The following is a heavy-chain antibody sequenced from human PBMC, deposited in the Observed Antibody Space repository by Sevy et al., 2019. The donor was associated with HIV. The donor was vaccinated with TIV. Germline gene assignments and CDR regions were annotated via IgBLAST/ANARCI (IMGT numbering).Heavy chain of an antibody. V-gene: IGHV4-59*13. D-gene: IGHD2-8*01. CDR3: ARSMVYAIGYYYGMDV. Sequence: SETLSLTCTVSGGSISSYYWSWIRQPPGKGLEWIGYIYYSGSTNYNPSLKSRVTISVDTYKNQFSLKLSSVTAADTAVYYCARSMVYAIGYYYGMDVWGQGTTVTVSS. J-gene: IGHJ6*02. CDR1: GGSISSYY. CDR2: IYYSGST.